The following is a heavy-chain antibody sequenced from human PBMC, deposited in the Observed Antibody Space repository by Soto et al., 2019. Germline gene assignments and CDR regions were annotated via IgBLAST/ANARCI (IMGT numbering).Heavy chain of an antibody. D-gene: IGHD1-1*01. CDR3: ARLYAGTYYYYGMDV. CDR1: GFTFSDYY. Sequence: QVQLVESGGGLVKPGGSLRLSCAASGFTFSDYYMSWIRQAPGKGLEWVSDISSSSSYTNYADSVKGRFTIPRDNAKNSLYLQMNSLRAEDTAVYYCARLYAGTYYYYGMDVWGQGTTVTVSS. V-gene: IGHV3-11*06. CDR2: ISSSSSYT. J-gene: IGHJ6*02.